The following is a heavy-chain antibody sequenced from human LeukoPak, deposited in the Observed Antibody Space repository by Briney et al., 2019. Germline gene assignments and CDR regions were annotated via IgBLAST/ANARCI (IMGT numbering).Heavy chain of an antibody. Sequence: GGSLRLSCAASGFTFSDYYMSWIRQAPGKGLEWVSYIGGGDGAIYYADSVKGRFTISRYNAKSSLFLQMNSLRVEDTAVYYCARYLGTIDPFDFWGQGTLVTVSS. J-gene: IGHJ4*02. CDR2: IGGGDGAI. CDR1: GFTFSDYY. CDR3: ARYLGTIDPFDF. D-gene: IGHD3-10*01. V-gene: IGHV3-11*01.